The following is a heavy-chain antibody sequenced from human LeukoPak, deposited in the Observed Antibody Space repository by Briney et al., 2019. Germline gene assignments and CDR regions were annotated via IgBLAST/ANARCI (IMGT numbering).Heavy chain of an antibody. CDR1: GFTFSSYG. Sequence: GGSLRLSCAASGFTFSSYGMSWVRQAPGKGLEWVSVISGSGGSTYYADSVKGRFTISRGNAKNSVYLQMNSLRVDDTGIYYCARRHSSVFEPWGQGTLVTVSS. J-gene: IGHJ5*02. D-gene: IGHD3-22*01. V-gene: IGHV3-23*01. CDR3: ARRHSSVFEP. CDR2: ISGSGGST.